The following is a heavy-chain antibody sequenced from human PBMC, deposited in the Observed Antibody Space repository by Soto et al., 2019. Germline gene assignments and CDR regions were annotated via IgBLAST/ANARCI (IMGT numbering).Heavy chain of an antibody. Sequence: QVQLQESGPGLVKPSQTLSLTCTVSGDSISSVNYYWNWIRQPPGKGLEWIEYIYYSGSTSYNPSLKSRVTISVDTSKNQFSLNLSSVTAADTSVYYCAKEPVSITIFGVSGMDVWGRGTTVTVSS. V-gene: IGHV4-30-4*01. CDR1: GDSISSVNYY. J-gene: IGHJ6*02. CDR3: AKEPVSITIFGVSGMDV. CDR2: IYYSGST. D-gene: IGHD3-3*01.